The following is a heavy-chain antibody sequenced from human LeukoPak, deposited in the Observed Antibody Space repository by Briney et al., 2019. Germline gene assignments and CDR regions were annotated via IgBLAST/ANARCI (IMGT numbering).Heavy chain of an antibody. CDR1: GGSISSSSYY. J-gene: IGHJ5*02. D-gene: IGHD6-13*01. CDR3: ASLEIAAAGNRWFDP. Sequence: SETLSLTCTVSGGSISSSSYYWGWIRQPPGKGLEWIGSIYYSGSTYYNPSLKSRVTISVDTSKNQFSLKLSSVTAADTAVYYCASLEIAAAGNRWFDPWGQGTLVTVSS. CDR2: IYYSGST. V-gene: IGHV4-39*07.